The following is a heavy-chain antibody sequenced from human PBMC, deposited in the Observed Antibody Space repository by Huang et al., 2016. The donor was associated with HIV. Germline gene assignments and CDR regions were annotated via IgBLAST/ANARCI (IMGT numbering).Heavy chain of an antibody. J-gene: IGHJ6*03. CDR2: IYYKWST. Sequence: QLLLQESGPGLVKPSEALALTCAVSGGSIRSSDYHWGWIRQPPGKGLEWIGRIYYKWSTHSSPSLKSRVTIAVDTSKNLFFLNLTSMTAADTAVYYCARHREGPVAYYSGWGSHLNYMDVWGRGRTVVVSS. CDR1: GGSIRSSDYH. CDR3: ARHREGPVAYYSGWGSHLNYMDV. V-gene: IGHV4-39*01. D-gene: IGHD3-10*01.